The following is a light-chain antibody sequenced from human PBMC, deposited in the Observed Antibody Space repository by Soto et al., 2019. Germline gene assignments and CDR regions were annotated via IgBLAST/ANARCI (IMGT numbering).Light chain of an antibody. J-gene: IGLJ1*01. Sequence: QSVLTQPPSVSGALGQRVTISCTGSSSNIGAGYDVHWYQQLPGTAPKLLIYGNSNRPSGVPDRFSASKSGTSASLAITGLQAEDEADYYCQSYDSSLSARYVFGTGTKVTVL. CDR1: SSNIGAGYD. CDR2: GNS. CDR3: QSYDSSLSARYV. V-gene: IGLV1-40*01.